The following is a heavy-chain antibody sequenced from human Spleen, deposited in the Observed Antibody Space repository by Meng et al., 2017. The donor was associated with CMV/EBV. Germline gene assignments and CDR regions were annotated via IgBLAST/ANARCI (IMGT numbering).Heavy chain of an antibody. D-gene: IGHD6-6*01. CDR1: GFTFTTYA. V-gene: IGHV3-23*01. CDR3: AKDGEQLDLDY. J-gene: IGHJ4*02. Sequence: GGSLRLSCVASGFTFTTYAVTWVRQAPGKGLEWVSTISSDGRSTYYADSVKGRFTISRDNSKNMLSLQMNGLRADDTAVYYCAKDGEQLDLDYWGQGTLVTVSS. CDR2: ISSDGRST.